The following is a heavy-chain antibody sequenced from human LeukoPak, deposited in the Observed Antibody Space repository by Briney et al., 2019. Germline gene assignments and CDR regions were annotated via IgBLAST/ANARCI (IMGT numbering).Heavy chain of an antibody. D-gene: IGHD3-3*01. V-gene: IGHV3-30*19. Sequence: GGSLRPSCAASGFTFSSYGMHWVRQAPGKGLEWVAVISYDGSNKYYADSVKGRFTISRDNSKNTLYLQVNSLRAEDTATYYCARGQGFWSGYFTEGAFDIWGQGTMVTVSS. CDR3: ARGQGFWSGYFTEGAFDI. CDR2: ISYDGSNK. CDR1: GFTFSSYG. J-gene: IGHJ3*02.